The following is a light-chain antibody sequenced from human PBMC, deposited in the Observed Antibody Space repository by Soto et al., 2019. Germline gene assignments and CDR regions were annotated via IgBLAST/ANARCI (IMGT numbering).Light chain of an antibody. V-gene: IGKV3D-15*01. J-gene: IGKJ5*01. CDR3: QQYNNWPRT. Sequence: EILFTQFPATLSLSPGARASLSCRASQSVGSYLAWYQQKPGQAPRLLIYDVSTRATGIPARFSGSASGTEFTLTISSLQSEDFAVYYCQQYNNWPRTFGQGTRLEIK. CDR2: DVS. CDR1: QSVGSY.